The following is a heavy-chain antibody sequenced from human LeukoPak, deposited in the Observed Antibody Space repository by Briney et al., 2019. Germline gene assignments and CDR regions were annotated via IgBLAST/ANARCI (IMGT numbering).Heavy chain of an antibody. CDR3: AKIGYGSGSYSFDY. CDR1: GFTFDDYA. Sequence: GGSLRLSCAASGFTFDDYAMHWVRQAPGKGLEWVSLISWDGGSTYYADSVKGRFTISRDNSKNSLYLEMNSLRAEDTALYHCAKIGYGSGSYSFDYWGQGTLVTVSS. D-gene: IGHD3-10*01. V-gene: IGHV3-43D*03. J-gene: IGHJ4*02. CDR2: ISWDGGST.